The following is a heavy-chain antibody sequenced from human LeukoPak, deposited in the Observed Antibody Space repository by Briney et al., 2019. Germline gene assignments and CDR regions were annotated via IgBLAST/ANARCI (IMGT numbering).Heavy chain of an antibody. CDR1: GFTFSSYG. CDR2: ISGSGGST. D-gene: IGHD3-10*01. Sequence: PGGSLRLSCAASGFTFSSYGVSWVRQAPGKGLEWVSAISGSGGSTYYADSVKGRFTISRDNSKNTLYLQMNSLRAEDTAVYYCAKDGPYYGSGSYPYWGQGTLVTVSS. V-gene: IGHV3-23*01. J-gene: IGHJ4*02. CDR3: AKDGPYYGSGSYPY.